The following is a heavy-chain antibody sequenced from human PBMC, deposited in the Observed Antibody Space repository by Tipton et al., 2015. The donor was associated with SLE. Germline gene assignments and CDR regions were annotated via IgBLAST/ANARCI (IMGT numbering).Heavy chain of an antibody. CDR3: ARRNYDVLTGYYDGFDI. V-gene: IGHV4-59*08. J-gene: IGHJ3*02. CDR1: GGSISSNY. CDR2: ISDGGGT. D-gene: IGHD3-9*01. Sequence: TLSLTCSVSGGSISSNYWIWIRQPPGKGLEWIGYISDGGGTNHNPSLKSRVTISVDTAKNQFSLKLRAVTAADTALYLCARRNYDVLTGYYDGFDIWGHGTVVTVSS.